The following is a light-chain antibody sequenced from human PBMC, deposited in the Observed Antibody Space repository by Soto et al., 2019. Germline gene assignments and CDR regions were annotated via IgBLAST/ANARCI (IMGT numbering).Light chain of an antibody. Sequence: EIVMPQSPATLSVSPGERATLSCRASQSVSSNLAWYQQKPGQAPRLLIYGASTRATGIPARFSGSGSGTEFTLTISSLQSEDFAVYYCQQYNNWPHTFGQGTQLEIK. CDR1: QSVSSN. J-gene: IGKJ2*01. CDR2: GAS. CDR3: QQYNNWPHT. V-gene: IGKV3-15*01.